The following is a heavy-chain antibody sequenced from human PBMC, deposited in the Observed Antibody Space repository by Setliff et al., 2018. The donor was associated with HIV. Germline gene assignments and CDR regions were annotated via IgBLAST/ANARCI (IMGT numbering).Heavy chain of an antibody. CDR3: VTSSSWSSRLNF. CDR1: GGPLSGHY. D-gene: IGHD2-2*01. CDR2: TSHSGKT. Sequence: LSLTCAVYGGPLSGHYWSWIRQPPGQGLEWIGETSHSGKTNYNPSLKSRVTISVDTSKNQFPLKLTSVTAADTAVYYCVTSSSWSSRLNFWGPGMLVTVSA. J-gene: IGHJ4*02. V-gene: IGHV4-34*01.